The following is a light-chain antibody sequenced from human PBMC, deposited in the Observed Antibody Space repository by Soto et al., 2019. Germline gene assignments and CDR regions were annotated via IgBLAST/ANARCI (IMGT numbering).Light chain of an antibody. CDR2: LNSDGSH. V-gene: IGLV4-69*01. J-gene: IGLJ2*01. Sequence: QPVLTQSPSASASLGASVKLTCTLSSGHSSYAIAWHQQQPEKGPRYLMKLNSDGSHSKGDGIPDRFSGSSSGAERYLTISSXQSXXEADYYGQTWGAGIVVFGGGTKLTVL. CDR1: SGHSSYA. CDR3: QTWGAGIVV.